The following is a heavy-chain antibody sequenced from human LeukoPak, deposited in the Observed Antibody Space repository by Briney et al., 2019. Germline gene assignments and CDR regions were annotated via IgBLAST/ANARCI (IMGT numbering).Heavy chain of an antibody. D-gene: IGHD3-16*01. CDR3: ARNLGPFDV. CDR2: ISGSGGST. V-gene: IGHV3-23*01. CDR1: GFTFSSYA. J-gene: IGHJ3*01. Sequence: GGSLRLSCAASGFTFSSYAMSWVRQAPGKGLEWVSPISGSGGSTHYADSVKGRFTISRDNSKNMLYLQLNSLRADDTAMYYCARNLGPFDVRGHGTMVTVSS.